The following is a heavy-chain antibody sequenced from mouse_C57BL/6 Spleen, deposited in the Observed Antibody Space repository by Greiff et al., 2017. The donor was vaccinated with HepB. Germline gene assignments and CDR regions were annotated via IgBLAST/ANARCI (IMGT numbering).Heavy chain of an antibody. CDR2: IDPEDGET. CDR1: GFNIKDYY. V-gene: IGHV14-2*01. D-gene: IGHD2-1*01. Sequence: VHVKQSGAELVKPGASVKLSCTASGFNIKDYYMHWVKQRTEQGLEWIGRIDPEDGETKYAPKFQGKATITADTSSNTAYLQLSSLTSEDTAVYYCARSHGNPYYAMDYWGQGTSVTVSS. J-gene: IGHJ4*01. CDR3: ARSHGNPYYAMDY.